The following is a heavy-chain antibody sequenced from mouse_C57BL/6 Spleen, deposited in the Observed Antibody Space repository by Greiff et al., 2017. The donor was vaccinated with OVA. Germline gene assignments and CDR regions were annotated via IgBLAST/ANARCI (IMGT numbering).Heavy chain of an antibody. J-gene: IGHJ3*01. CDR2: INPYNGGT. D-gene: IGHD2-4*01. V-gene: IGHV1-19*01. Sequence: EVKLQESGPVLVKPGASVKMSCKASGYTFTDYYMNWVKQSHGKSLEWIGVINPYNGGTSYNQKFKGKATLTVDKSSSTAYMELNSLTSEDSAVYYWASRGDDYDVLFAYWGQGTLVTVSA. CDR1: GYTFTDYY. CDR3: ASRGDDYDVLFAY.